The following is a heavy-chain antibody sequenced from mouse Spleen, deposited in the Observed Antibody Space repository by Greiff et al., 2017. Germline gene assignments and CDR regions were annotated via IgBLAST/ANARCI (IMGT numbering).Heavy chain of an antibody. CDR1: GFTFSSYA. CDR2: ISSGGSYT. D-gene: IGHD3-2*01. V-gene: IGHV5-9-3*01. J-gene: IGHJ2*01. Sequence: EVQVVESGGGLVKPGGSLKLSCAASGFTFSSYAMSWVRQTPEKRLEWVATISSGGSYTYYPDSVKGRFTISRDNAKNTLYLQMSSLRSEDTAMYYCARQDSSGYVLDYWGQGTTLTVSS. CDR3: ARQDSSGYVLDY.